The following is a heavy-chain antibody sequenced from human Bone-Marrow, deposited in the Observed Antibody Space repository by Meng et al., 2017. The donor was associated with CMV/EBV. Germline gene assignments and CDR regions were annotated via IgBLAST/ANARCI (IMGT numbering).Heavy chain of an antibody. D-gene: IGHD2-2*01. Sequence: SVKVSCKASGGTFSSYATSWVRQAPGQGLEWMGGIIPILGIANYAQKFQGRVTITADKSTSTAYMELSSLRSEDTAVYYCARAIRGRNIVVVPAASPWGQGTLVTVSS. CDR2: IIPILGIA. CDR1: GGTFSSYA. J-gene: IGHJ5*02. CDR3: ARAIRGRNIVVVPAASP. V-gene: IGHV1-69*10.